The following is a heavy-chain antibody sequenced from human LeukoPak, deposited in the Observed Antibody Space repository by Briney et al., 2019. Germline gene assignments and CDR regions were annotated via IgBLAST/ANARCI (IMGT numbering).Heavy chain of an antibody. CDR1: GFTFSSYS. CDR2: ISSSSSYI. D-gene: IGHD1-26*01. CDR3: ARVWELTYYYYGMDV. V-gene: IGHV3-21*01. J-gene: IGHJ6*02. Sequence: GGSLRLSCAASGFTFSSYSMNWVRQAPGKGLEWVSSISSSSSYIYYADPVKGRFTISRDNAKNSLYLQMNSLRAEDTAVYYCARVWELTYYYYGMDVWGQGTTVTVSS.